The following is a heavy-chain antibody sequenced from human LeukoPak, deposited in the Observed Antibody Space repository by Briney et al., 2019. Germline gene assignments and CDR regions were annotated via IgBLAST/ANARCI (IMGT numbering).Heavy chain of an antibody. J-gene: IGHJ4*02. V-gene: IGHV3-64*01. CDR3: ARESLVSGYTSSWYVFDY. CDR1: GFTFTTYA. CDR2: ISANGFST. D-gene: IGHD6-13*01. Sequence: GGSLRLSCAASGFTFTTYAMHWVRQAPGRGLEYVSAISANGFSTDYANSVKGRFTISRDNSKNMLYLQMGSLRAEDMAVYYCARESLVSGYTSSWYVFDYWGQGTLVTVSS.